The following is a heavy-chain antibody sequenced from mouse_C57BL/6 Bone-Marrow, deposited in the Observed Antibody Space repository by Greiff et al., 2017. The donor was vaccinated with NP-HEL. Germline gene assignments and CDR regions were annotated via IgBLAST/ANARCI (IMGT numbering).Heavy chain of an antibody. Sequence: VQLQQSGPGLVQPSQSLSITCTVSGFSFTSYGVYWVRQSPGKGLEWMGVIWSGGSTDYNAAFISRLSISKDNSKSQVFFKMNSLQTDDTAIYYCARPPLGRPAMDYWGQGTSVTVSS. CDR3: ARPPLGRPAMDY. D-gene: IGHD2-12*01. CDR2: IWSGGST. J-gene: IGHJ4*01. CDR1: GFSFTSYG. V-gene: IGHV2-2*01.